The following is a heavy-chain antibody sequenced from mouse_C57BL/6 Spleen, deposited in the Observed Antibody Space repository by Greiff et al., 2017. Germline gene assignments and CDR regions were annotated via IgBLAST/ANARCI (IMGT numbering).Heavy chain of an antibody. CDR1: GFTFSDYG. V-gene: IGHV5-17*01. J-gene: IGHJ3*01. Sequence: VQLKESGGGLVKPGGSLKLSCAASGFTFSDYGMHWVRQAPEKGLEWVAYISSGSSTIYYADKVKGRFTISRDNAKNTLFLQMTSLRSEDTAMYYCARDYSNWFAYWGQGTLVTVSA. D-gene: IGHD2-5*01. CDR2: ISSGSSTI. CDR3: ARDYSNWFAY.